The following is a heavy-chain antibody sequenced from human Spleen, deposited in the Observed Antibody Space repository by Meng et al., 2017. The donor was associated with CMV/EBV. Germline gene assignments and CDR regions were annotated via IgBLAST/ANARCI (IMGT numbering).Heavy chain of an antibody. J-gene: IGHJ6*02. Sequence: GGSLRLSCAVSGFTFRTYSMNWVRQAPGKGLEWISYISGSTTDIFYADSVKGRFTISRDNARNSLYLQMNSLRAEDTAVYYCARDYEGLGDVWGQGTTVTVSS. CDR1: GFTFRTYS. V-gene: IGHV3-21*05. CDR2: ISGSTTDI. CDR3: ARDYEGLGDV. D-gene: IGHD3-3*01.